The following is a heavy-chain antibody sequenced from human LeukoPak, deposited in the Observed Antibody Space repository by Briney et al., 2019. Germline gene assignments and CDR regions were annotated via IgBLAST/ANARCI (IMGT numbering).Heavy chain of an antibody. V-gene: IGHV4-39*07. J-gene: IGHJ4*02. CDR2: INHSGST. Sequence: ASETLSLTCTVSGGSISSSSAYWGWIRQPPGKGLEWIGEINHSGSTNYNPSLKSRVTISVDTSKNQFSLKLSSVTAADTAVYYCAGSIAARLDYWGQGTLVTVSS. D-gene: IGHD6-6*01. CDR3: AGSIAARLDY. CDR1: GGSISSSSAY.